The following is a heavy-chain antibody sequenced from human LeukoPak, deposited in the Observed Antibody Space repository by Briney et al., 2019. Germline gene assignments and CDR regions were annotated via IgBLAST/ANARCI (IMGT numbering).Heavy chain of an antibody. J-gene: IGHJ3*02. CDR3: ARGEAYDSSGYYSHDAFDI. CDR2: IYYSGST. V-gene: IGHV4-61*08. CDR1: GGSISSGDYY. Sequence: PSETLSLTCTVSGGSISSGDYYWSWIRQPPGKGLEWIGYIYYSGSTNYNPSLKSRVTISVDTSKNQFSLKLSSVTAADTAVYYCARGEAYDSSGYYSHDAFDIWGQGTMVTVSS. D-gene: IGHD3-22*01.